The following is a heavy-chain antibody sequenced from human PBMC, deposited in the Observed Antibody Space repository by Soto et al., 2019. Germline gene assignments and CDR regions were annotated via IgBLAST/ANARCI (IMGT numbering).Heavy chain of an antibody. CDR1: GFILRNYW. CDR2: IKEDGSEK. CDR3: ARYRSLDP. D-gene: IGHD3-16*02. Sequence: GSLRLSCADSGFILRNYWMSWVRQAPGMGLQWVASIKEDGSEKYYVDPVKGRFTISRANAKNSLYLQMNSLRAEDTAVYYCARYRSLDPWGQGILVTVSS. V-gene: IGHV3-7*03. J-gene: IGHJ5*02.